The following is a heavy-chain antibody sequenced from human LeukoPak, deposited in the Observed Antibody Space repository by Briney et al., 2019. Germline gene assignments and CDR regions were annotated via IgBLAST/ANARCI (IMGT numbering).Heavy chain of an antibody. V-gene: IGHV3-53*01. CDR3: ARGTVTAPDY. CDR1: GFSVSNTY. J-gene: IGHJ4*02. Sequence: WGSLRLSCAASGFSVSNTYMSWVSQAPGKGLEWVSIIYSGGNTYYADSVKGRFTISRDNSKNTLYLQMNRLRPEDTAVYYCARGTVTAPDYWGQGTLVTVSS. D-gene: IGHD2-21*02. CDR2: IYSGGNT.